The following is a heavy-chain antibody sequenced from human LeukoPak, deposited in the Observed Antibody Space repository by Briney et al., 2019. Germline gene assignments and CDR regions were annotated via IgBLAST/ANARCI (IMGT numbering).Heavy chain of an antibody. CDR2: IYTSGST. Sequence: SETLSLTXTVSGGSISSGSYYWSWIRQPAGKGLEWIGRIYTSGSTNYNPSLKSRVTISVDTSKNQFSLKLSSVTAADTAVYYCARDDYGDYHDYWGQGTLVTVSS. CDR3: ARDDYGDYHDY. J-gene: IGHJ4*02. D-gene: IGHD4-17*01. V-gene: IGHV4-61*02. CDR1: GGSISSGSYY.